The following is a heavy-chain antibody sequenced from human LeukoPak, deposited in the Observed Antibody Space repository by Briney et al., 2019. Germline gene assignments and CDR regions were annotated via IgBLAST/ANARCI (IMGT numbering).Heavy chain of an antibody. D-gene: IGHD6-6*01. J-gene: IGHJ4*02. CDR3: ARNDYSSSSYFY. V-gene: IGHV3-69-1*02. CDR2: IYPSGNI. Sequence: GGSLRLSCAASGFTFSNTYMSWVRQAPGKGLEWVSLIYPSGNIYYADSVKGRFTISRDNAKNSLFLQMNSLRAEDTAVYYCARNDYSSSSYFYWGQGTLVTVSS. CDR1: GFTFSNTY.